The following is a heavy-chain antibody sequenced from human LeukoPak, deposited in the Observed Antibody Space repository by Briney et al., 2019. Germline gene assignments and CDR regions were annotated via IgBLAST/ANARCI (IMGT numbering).Heavy chain of an antibody. J-gene: IGHJ4*02. D-gene: IGHD3-22*01. Sequence: GGSLRLSCAASGFTFSSYAMSWVRQAPGKGLEWVSAISGSGGSTYYADSVKGRFTISGDNSKNTLYLQLNSLRAEDTAVYYCAKAHTYYYDSSGYYPYYFDYWGQGTLVTVSS. CDR3: AKAHTYYYDSSGYYPYYFDY. V-gene: IGHV3-23*01. CDR2: ISGSGGST. CDR1: GFTFSSYA.